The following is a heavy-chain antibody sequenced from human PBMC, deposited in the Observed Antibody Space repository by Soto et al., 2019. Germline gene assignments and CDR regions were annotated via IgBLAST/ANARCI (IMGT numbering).Heavy chain of an antibody. CDR3: ARLLVRYALTYRSSWYGYFDY. D-gene: IGHD6-13*01. Sequence: PGESLKISCKGSGYSFTSYWIGWVRQMPGKGLEWMGIIYPGDSDTRYSPSFQGQVTISADKSISTAYLQWSSLKASDTAMYYCARLLVRYALTYRSSWYGYFDYWGQGPLVTVSS. CDR1: GYSFTSYW. J-gene: IGHJ4*02. CDR2: IYPGDSDT. V-gene: IGHV5-51*01.